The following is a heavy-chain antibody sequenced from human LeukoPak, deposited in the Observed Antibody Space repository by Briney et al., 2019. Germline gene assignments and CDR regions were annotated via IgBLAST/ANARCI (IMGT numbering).Heavy chain of an antibody. CDR2: IYYSGST. Sequence: SETLSLTCTVSGGSISSYYWSWIRQPPGKGLEWIGYIYYSGSTNYNPALTSRVTISVDTSKNQCSPRLTSVTAADTAVYFCARHGIWFGDTNRGFDPWGQGTLVTVSS. V-gene: IGHV4-59*08. CDR3: ARHGIWFGDTNRGFDP. D-gene: IGHD3-10*01. J-gene: IGHJ5*02. CDR1: GGSISSYY.